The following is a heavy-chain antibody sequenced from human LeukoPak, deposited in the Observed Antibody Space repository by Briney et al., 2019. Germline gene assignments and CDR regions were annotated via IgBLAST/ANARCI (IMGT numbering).Heavy chain of an antibody. D-gene: IGHD2-2*01. J-gene: IGHJ4*02. CDR1: GFTFNNFA. CDR3: PRRGGLPVAIDY. CDR2: LTDSGGGA. V-gene: IGHV3-23*01. Sequence: GGSLRLSCAASGFTFNNFAMSWVRQTPGKGLEWVSTLTDSGGGAYYTDSVKGRFTISRDNSKNTLYLQMNSLRAEDAAIYYCPRRGGLPVAIDYGGQGPRVTASS.